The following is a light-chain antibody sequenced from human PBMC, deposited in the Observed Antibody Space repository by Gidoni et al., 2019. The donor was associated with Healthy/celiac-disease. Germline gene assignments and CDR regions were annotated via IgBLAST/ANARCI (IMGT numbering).Light chain of an antibody. CDR1: QSVSSN. CDR2: GAS. Sequence: IVMTQSPATPPVSPGERATLSCRASQSVSSNLAWYQQKPGQAPRLLIYGASTRATGIPARFSGSGSGTEFTLTISSLQSEDFAVYYCQQYNNWPTWTFGQGTKVEIK. CDR3: QQYNNWPTWT. J-gene: IGKJ1*01. V-gene: IGKV3-15*01.